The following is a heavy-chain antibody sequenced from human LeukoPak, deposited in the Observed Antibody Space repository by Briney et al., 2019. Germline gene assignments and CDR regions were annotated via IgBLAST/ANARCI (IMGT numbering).Heavy chain of an antibody. J-gene: IGHJ4*02. D-gene: IGHD6-13*01. Sequence: GASVRVSCKASGYTFTIYDINWVRQAPGQGVEWMGWMNPNSGNTGYAQKFQGRVTMTRNTSISTAYMELSSLRSEDTAVYYCARVKQPFRFDYWGQGTLVTVSS. CDR3: ARVKQPFRFDY. CDR2: MNPNSGNT. V-gene: IGHV1-8*01. CDR1: GYTFTIYD.